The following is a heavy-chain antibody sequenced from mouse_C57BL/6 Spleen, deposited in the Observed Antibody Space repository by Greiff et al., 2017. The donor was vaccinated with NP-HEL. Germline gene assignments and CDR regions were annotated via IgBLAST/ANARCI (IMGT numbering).Heavy chain of an antibody. J-gene: IGHJ1*03. Sequence: VMLVESGPELVKPGASVKISCKASGYAFRSSWMNWVKQRPGKGLEWIGRIYPGDGDTNYNGKFKGKATLTADKSSSTAYMQLSSLTSEDSAVYFCARSYYSNYWYFDVWGTGTTVTVSS. D-gene: IGHD2-5*01. CDR2: IYPGDGDT. V-gene: IGHV1-82*01. CDR3: ARSYYSNYWYFDV. CDR1: GYAFRSSW.